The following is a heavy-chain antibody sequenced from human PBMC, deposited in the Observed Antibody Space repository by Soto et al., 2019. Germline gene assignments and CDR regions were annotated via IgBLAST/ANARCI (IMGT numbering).Heavy chain of an antibody. J-gene: IGHJ6*02. CDR2: INAYNGNT. CDR1: GYTFTSYA. Sequence: ASVKVSCKASGYTFTSYAMNWVRQAPGQGLEWMGWINAYNGNTNYSQKFQGRVTMTTDTSTSTAHMEVRSLRSDDTAVYYCAREGVAPYYYYGMDVWGQGTPVTVSS. CDR3: AREGVAPYYYYGMDV. V-gene: IGHV1-18*01. D-gene: IGHD5-12*01.